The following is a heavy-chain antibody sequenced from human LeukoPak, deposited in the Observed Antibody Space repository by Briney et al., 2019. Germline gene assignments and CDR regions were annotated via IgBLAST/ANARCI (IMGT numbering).Heavy chain of an antibody. V-gene: IGHV3-15*01. D-gene: IGHD4-17*01. CDR2: IKSKTDGGTT. CDR1: GFTFSNAW. J-gene: IGHJ4*02. Sequence: GGSLRLSCAASGFTFSNAWMSWVRQAPGKGLEWVGRIKSKTDGGTTDYAAPVKGRFTISRDDSKNTLYLQMNSLKTEDTAVYYCPTAPVYGDLLKLLEYYFDYWGQGTLVTVSS. CDR3: PTAPVYGDLLKLLEYYFDY.